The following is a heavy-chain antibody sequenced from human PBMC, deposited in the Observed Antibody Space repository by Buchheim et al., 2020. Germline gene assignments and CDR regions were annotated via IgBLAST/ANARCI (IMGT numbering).Heavy chain of an antibody. D-gene: IGHD6-6*01. Sequence: EVQLVQSGAEVKKPGESLKISCKGSGYSFTSYWIGWVCQMPGKGLEWMGIIYPGDSDTRYSPSFQGQVTISADQSISTAYLQWSSLKASDTAMYYCARPAEEQLGPYYYYGMDVWGQGTT. J-gene: IGHJ6*02. CDR3: ARPAEEQLGPYYYYGMDV. CDR2: IYPGDSDT. V-gene: IGHV5-51*01. CDR1: GYSFTSYW.